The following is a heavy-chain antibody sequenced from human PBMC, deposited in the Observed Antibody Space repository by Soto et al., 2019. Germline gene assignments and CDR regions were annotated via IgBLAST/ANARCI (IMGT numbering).Heavy chain of an antibody. J-gene: IGHJ4*02. CDR2: IYYSGST. CDR1: VGSISSGDYY. V-gene: IGHV4-30-4*01. CDR3: ARESYGDYAFDY. Sequence: SETLSLTCTVSVGSISSGDYYWGWIRQPPGKGLEWIGYIYYSGSTYYNPSLKSRVTISVDTSKNQFSLKLSSVTAADTAVYYCARESYGDYAFDYWGQGTLVTVSS. D-gene: IGHD4-17*01.